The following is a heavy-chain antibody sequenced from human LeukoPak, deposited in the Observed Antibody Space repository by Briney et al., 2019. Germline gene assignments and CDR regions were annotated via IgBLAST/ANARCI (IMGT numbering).Heavy chain of an antibody. D-gene: IGHD2/OR15-2a*01. CDR2: INPNSGGT. V-gene: IGHV1-46*01. Sequence: ASVKVSCKASGYTFTSYYMHWVRQAPGQGLEWMGIINPNSGGTNYAQKLQGRVTMTTDTSTSTAYMELRSLRSDDTAVYYCARDNKRYGMDVWGQGTTVTVSS. CDR1: GYTFTSYY. J-gene: IGHJ6*02. CDR3: ARDNKRYGMDV.